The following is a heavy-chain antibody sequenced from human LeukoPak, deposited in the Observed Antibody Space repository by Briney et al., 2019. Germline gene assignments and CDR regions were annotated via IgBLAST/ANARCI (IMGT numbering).Heavy chain of an antibody. CDR1: GYTITGYY. V-gene: IGHV1-2*02. CDR2: INPNSGGT. D-gene: IGHD1-26*01. J-gene: IGHJ4*02. CDR3: ARDLFVVGANFDY. Sequence: ASVKVSCKASGYTITGYYMHWVRQAPGQGLEWMGWINPNSGGTNYAQKFQGRVTMTRDTSISTAYMELSRLRSDDTAVYYCARDLFVVGANFDYWGQGTLVTVSS.